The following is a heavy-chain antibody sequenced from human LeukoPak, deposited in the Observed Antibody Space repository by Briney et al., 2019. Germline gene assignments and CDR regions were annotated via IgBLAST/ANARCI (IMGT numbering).Heavy chain of an antibody. CDR2: IWYDGSNK. CDR3: ARDRDGVVVPAAFNWFDP. V-gene: IGHV3-33*01. J-gene: IGHJ5*02. D-gene: IGHD2-2*01. Sequence: GRSLRLSCAASGFTFSSYGMHWVRQAPGKGLEWVAVIWYDGSNKYYADSVKGRFTISRDNSKNTLYLQMNSLRAEDTAVYYCARDRDGVVVPAAFNWFDPWGQGTLVTVSS. CDR1: GFTFSSYG.